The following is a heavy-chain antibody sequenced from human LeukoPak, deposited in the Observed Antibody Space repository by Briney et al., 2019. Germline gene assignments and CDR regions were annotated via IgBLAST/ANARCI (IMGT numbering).Heavy chain of an antibody. CDR2: ISAYNGNT. CDR3: ARDRQCGY. J-gene: IGHJ4*02. Sequence: ASVKVSCKDSGYTFTNYGISWVRHAPGQGLEWMGWISAYNGNTNYAPKFQGRVTMTTDTPTGTAYMELRSLRSDDTAVYYCARDRQCGYWGQGTLVTVSS. CDR1: GYTFTNYG. D-gene: IGHD2-21*01. V-gene: IGHV1-18*01.